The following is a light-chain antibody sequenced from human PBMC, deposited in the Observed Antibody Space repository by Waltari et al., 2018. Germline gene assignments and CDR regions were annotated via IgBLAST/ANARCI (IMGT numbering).Light chain of an antibody. V-gene: IGLV1-47*01. J-gene: IGLJ2*01. Sequence: QSVLTQPPSASGAPGQRVTISCSGSSSNTGSNFVYWYQQLPGTAPKLLIYRNNQRPSGVPYRFSGSKSGTSASLAISGLRSEDEAHYYCAAWDDSLEEVFGGGTKLTVL. CDR2: RNN. CDR1: SSNTGSNF. CDR3: AAWDDSLEEV.